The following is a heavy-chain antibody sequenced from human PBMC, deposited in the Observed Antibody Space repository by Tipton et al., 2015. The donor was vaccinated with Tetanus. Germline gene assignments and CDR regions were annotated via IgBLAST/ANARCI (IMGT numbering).Heavy chain of an antibody. V-gene: IGHV1-8*01. CDR2: MSPNTGKA. D-gene: IGHD2-15*01. Sequence: QLVQSGAEVKKPGASVTVSCKASGYTFTGYDINWIRQASGEGLEWMGWMSPNTGKAGYAQKFQGRVTMTRNTSTNTAYMELTSLRPEDTAVYFCARGRVVVIPRNYWFDPWGQGTLVIVSS. J-gene: IGHJ5*02. CDR1: GYTFTGYD. CDR3: ARGRVVVIPRNYWFDP.